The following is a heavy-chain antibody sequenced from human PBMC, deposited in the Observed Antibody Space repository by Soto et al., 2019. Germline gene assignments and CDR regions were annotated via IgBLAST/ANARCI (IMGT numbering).Heavy chain of an antibody. CDR1: GGSISSYY. V-gene: IGHV3-23*01. CDR3: AKDLIGWSSTRDCYYYMDV. D-gene: IGHD2-2*01. J-gene: IGHJ6*03. CDR2: ISGSGGST. Sequence: ETLSLTCTVSGGSISSYYWSWVRQAPGKGLEWVSAISGSGGSTYYADSVKGRFTISRDNSKNTLYLQMNSLRAEDTAVYYCAKDLIGWSSTRDCYYYMDVWGKGTTVTVSS.